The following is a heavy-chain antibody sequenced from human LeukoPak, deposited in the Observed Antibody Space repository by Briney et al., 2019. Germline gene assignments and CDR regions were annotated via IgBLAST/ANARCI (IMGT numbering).Heavy chain of an antibody. V-gene: IGHV4-34*01. Sequence: KPSETLSLTCAVYGGSFSGYYWSWIRQPPGKGLEWIGEINHSGSTNYNPSLKSRVTISVDRSKNQFSLKLSSVTAADTAVYYCARDGGRYYYDSSGYYPESDAFDIWGQGTMVTVSS. J-gene: IGHJ3*02. CDR1: GGSFSGYY. CDR3: ARDGGRYYYDSSGYYPESDAFDI. D-gene: IGHD3-22*01. CDR2: INHSGST.